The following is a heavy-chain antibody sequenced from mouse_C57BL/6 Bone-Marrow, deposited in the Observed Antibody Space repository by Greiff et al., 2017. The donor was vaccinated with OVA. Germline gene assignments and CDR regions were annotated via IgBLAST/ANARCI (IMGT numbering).Heavy chain of an antibody. Sequence: VQLQQSGPELVKPGASVKISCKASGYSFTGYYMNWVKQSPEKSLEWIGEINPSTGGTTYNQKFKAKATLTVDKSSSTAYMQLKSLTSEDSAVYYCARDGYPSDYWGQGTTLTVSS. CDR2: INPSTGGT. CDR1: GYSFTGYY. V-gene: IGHV1-42*01. D-gene: IGHD2-3*01. CDR3: ARDGYPSDY. J-gene: IGHJ2*01.